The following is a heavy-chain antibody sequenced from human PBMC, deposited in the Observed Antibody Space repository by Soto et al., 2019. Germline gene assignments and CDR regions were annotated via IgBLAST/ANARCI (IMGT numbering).Heavy chain of an antibody. J-gene: IGHJ4*02. V-gene: IGHV5-51*03. CDR1: GYNCNTYW. Sequence: EVQLVQSGAEVKKPGESLKISCKASGYNCNTYWIGWVRQMPGKGLEWIGIISPADSETRYSPSFQGQVTISADKSICTAYLQWSNLKASDTAIYYCARRRARGSYNYWGPGTLVTVSS. CDR2: ISPADSET. CDR3: ARRRARGSYNY. D-gene: IGHD1-26*01.